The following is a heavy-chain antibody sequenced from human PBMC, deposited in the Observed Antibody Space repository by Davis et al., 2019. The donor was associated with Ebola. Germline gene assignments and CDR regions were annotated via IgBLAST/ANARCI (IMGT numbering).Heavy chain of an antibody. D-gene: IGHD1-26*01. CDR2: ISGSGGST. J-gene: IGHJ4*02. V-gene: IGHV3-NL1*01. Sequence: GESLKISCAASGFTFSSYGMHWVRQAPGKGLEWVSAISGSGGSTYYADSVKGRFTISRDNSKNTLYLQMNSLRAEDTAVYYCARDGHSGSYPTDYWGQGTLVTVSS. CDR3: ARDGHSGSYPTDY. CDR1: GFTFSSYG.